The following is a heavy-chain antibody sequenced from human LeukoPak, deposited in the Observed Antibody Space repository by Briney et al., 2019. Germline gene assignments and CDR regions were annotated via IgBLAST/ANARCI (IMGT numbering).Heavy chain of an antibody. D-gene: IGHD3-16*01. CDR2: IIINPSGDTT. CDR1: GYTFTSYY. CDR3: ARVLAGLGPDY. J-gene: IGHJ4*02. Sequence: ASVKVSCKASGYTFTSYYMHWVRQAPGQGLEWMGIIIINPSGDTTTYAQKFQGRVTMTRDTSTSTVYTELSNLRSEDTAMYYCARVLAGLGPDYWGQGTLVTVSS. V-gene: IGHV1-46*01.